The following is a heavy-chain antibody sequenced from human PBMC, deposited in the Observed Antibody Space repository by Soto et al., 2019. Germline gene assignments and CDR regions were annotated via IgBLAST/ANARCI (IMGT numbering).Heavy chain of an antibody. J-gene: IGHJ4*02. CDR2: INHSGST. CDR3: ARVIRYFHWFGGIDS. D-gene: IGHD3-9*01. V-gene: IGHV4-34*01. CDR1: GGSFSGYY. Sequence: SETLSLTCAVYGGSFSGYYWSWIRQPPGKGLEWIGEINHSGSTNYNPSLKSRVTVSVDTSKNQFSLKLSSVTAADTAVYYCARVIRYFHWFGGIDSWGQGTLVTVSS.